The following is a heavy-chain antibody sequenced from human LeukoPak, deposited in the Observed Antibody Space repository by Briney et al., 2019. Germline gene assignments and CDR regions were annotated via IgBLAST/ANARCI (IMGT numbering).Heavy chain of an antibody. CDR1: GGSLGRSNTY. CDR3: ARHRGGGGYHYMDV. J-gene: IGHJ6*03. CDR2: ILLSCAT. D-gene: IGHD2-21*01. V-gene: IGHV4-39*01. Sequence: PSYTLSLTCTVSGGSLGRSNTYWVWPRQTPGKGLEWLGTILLSCATYNNPSLKSRVTMSVDSSKNQFSLSLSSVTAADTAVYFCARHRGGGGYHYMDVWGKGTTVIVSS.